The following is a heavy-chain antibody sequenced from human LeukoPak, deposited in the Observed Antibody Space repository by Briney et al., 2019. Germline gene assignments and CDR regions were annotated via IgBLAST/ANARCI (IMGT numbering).Heavy chain of an antibody. CDR2: INHSGST. J-gene: IGHJ3*02. CDR3: ARGLTIWFGESDDAFDI. D-gene: IGHD3-10*01. CDR1: GGSFSGYY. Sequence: SETLSLTCAVYGGSFSGYYWSWIRQPPGKGLEWIGEINHSGSTNYNPSLESRVTISVDTSKNQFSLKLSSVTAADTAVYYCARGLTIWFGESDDAFDIWGQGTMVTVSS. V-gene: IGHV4-34*01.